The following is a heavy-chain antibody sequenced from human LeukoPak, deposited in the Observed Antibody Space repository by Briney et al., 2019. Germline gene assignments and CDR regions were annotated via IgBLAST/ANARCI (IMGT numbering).Heavy chain of an antibody. D-gene: IGHD4-17*01. CDR1: EFTFSSYG. CDR3: AKDLDRASTYGDYVFFDY. J-gene: IGHJ4*02. Sequence: PGGSLRLSCAASEFTFSSYGMSWVRQAPGKGLEWVSAISGGGESTYYADSVKGRFTISRDNSKNTLYLQMNSLRAEDTAVYYCAKDLDRASTYGDYVFFDYWGQGTLVTVSS. CDR2: ISGGGEST. V-gene: IGHV3-23*01.